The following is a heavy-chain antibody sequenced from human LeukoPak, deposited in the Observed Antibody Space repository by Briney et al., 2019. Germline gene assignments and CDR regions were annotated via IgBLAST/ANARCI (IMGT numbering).Heavy chain of an antibody. D-gene: IGHD3-10*01. Sequence: AASVKVSCKASGYTFTGYYMHWVRQAPGQGLEWMGWINPNSGGTNYAQKFQGRVTMTRDTSSSAAYMELGRLRSDDTAVYYCARVGGSYYGNFDSWGQGTRVTVSS. V-gene: IGHV1-2*02. CDR1: GYTFTGYY. CDR3: ARVGGSYYGNFDS. J-gene: IGHJ4*02. CDR2: INPNSGGT.